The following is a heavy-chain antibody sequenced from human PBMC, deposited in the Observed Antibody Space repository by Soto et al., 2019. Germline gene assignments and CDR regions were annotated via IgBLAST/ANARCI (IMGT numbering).Heavy chain of an antibody. J-gene: IGHJ6*02. D-gene: IGHD1-26*01. CDR2: IVVGRGNT. V-gene: IGHV1-58*01. CDR3: AADPSGSLYYYYGMDV. CDR1: GFTFTSSA. Sequence: GASVKVSCKASGFTFTSSAVQWGRQARGQRLEWTGWIVVGRGNTNYAQKFQERVTITRDMSTSTAYMELSSLRSEDTAVYYCAADPSGSLYYYYGMDVWGQGTTVTVSS.